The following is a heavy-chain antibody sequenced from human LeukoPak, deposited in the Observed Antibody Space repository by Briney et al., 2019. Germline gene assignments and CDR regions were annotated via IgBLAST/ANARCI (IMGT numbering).Heavy chain of an antibody. CDR1: GFTFSSYW. V-gene: IGHV3-74*01. J-gene: IGHJ4*02. Sequence: GGSLRLSCAASGFTFSSYWMHWVRQAPGKGLVWVSRINSDGSSTSYADSVKGRFTISRDNSKNTLYLQMNSLRAEDTAVHYCAKTFYYGSSGYCNFDYWGQGTLVTVSS. D-gene: IGHD3-22*01. CDR2: INSDGSST. CDR3: AKTFYYGSSGYCNFDY.